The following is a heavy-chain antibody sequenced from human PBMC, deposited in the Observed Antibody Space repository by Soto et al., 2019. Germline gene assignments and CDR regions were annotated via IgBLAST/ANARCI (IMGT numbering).Heavy chain of an antibody. CDR2: ISSSSRTI. D-gene: IGHD5-12*01. V-gene: IGHV3-48*01. Sequence: EVQLVESGGGLVQPGGSLRLSCAASGFTFSSYSMNWVRQAPGKGLEWVSYISSSSRTIYCADSVKGRFTISRDNXQXXLYLQMNSMRAEDTAVYYCAREWDGDGYNSGWFDPWGQGTLVTVSS. CDR1: GFTFSSYS. J-gene: IGHJ5*02. CDR3: AREWDGDGYNSGWFDP.